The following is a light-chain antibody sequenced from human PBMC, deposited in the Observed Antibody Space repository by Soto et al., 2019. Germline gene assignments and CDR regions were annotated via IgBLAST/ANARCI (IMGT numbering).Light chain of an antibody. V-gene: IGKV1-39*01. CDR2: GAY. CDR1: QTMSNY. Sequence: IQLTRSPSSLSASVGDRVTITCRASQTMSNYLNWYQQKPGKAPKLLIYGAYNLESGVPSRFSGSGSGTDFTLTISSLQPEDFATYYCQQSDSTPRTFGQGTKVDIK. CDR3: QQSDSTPRT. J-gene: IGKJ1*01.